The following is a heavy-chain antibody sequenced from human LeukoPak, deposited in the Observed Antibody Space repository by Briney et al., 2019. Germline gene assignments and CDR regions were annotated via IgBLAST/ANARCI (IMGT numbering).Heavy chain of an antibody. CDR3: ARCRDIVVSNDAFDI. CDR2: ISYDGSNK. D-gene: IGHD2-15*01. Sequence: GRSLRLSCAASGSTFSSYDMHWVRQAPGKGLEWVAVISYDGSNKYYADSVKGRFTISRDNSKNTLYLQMNSLRAEDTAVYYCARCRDIVVSNDAFDIWGQGTMVTVSS. CDR1: GSTFSSYD. V-gene: IGHV3-30*04. J-gene: IGHJ3*02.